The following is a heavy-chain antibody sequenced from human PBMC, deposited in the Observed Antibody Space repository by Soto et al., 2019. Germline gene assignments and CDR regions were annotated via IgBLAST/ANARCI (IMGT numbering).Heavy chain of an antibody. CDR1: GFTFSSYG. J-gene: IGHJ4*02. D-gene: IGHD2-15*01. CDR3: ARGVVVVVGSTAENFDH. CDR2: ISYDGSNK. V-gene: IGHV3-30*03. Sequence: GGSLRLSCAASGFTFSSYGMHWVRQAPGKGLEWVAVISYDGSNKYYADSVKGRFTISRDNSKNTLYLQMNSLRAEDTAVYYCARGVVVVVGSTAENFDHWGQGTLVTVSS.